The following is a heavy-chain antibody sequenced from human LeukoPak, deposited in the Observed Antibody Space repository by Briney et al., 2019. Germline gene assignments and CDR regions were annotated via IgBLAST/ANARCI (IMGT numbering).Heavy chain of an antibody. J-gene: IGHJ4*02. CDR3: ARHISQLVYPDY. Sequence: SETLSFTCTVSGGSISSYYWSWIRQPPGKGLEWIGYIYYSGSTNYNPSLKSRVTISVDTSKNQFSLKLSSVTAADTAVYYCARHISQLVYPDYWGQGTLVTVSS. CDR2: IYYSGST. V-gene: IGHV4-59*08. D-gene: IGHD6-13*01. CDR1: GGSISSYY.